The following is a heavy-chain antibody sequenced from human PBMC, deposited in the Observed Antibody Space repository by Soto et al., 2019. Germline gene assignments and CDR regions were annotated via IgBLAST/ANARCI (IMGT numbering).Heavy chain of an antibody. CDR1: GGTFGSYV. V-gene: IGHV1-69*13. J-gene: IGHJ5*02. CDR2: IMPIFGTP. D-gene: IGHD3-10*01. CDR3: ARVHSSGIFYFVDP. Sequence: SVKVSCKASGGTFGSYVISWLRQAPGQGLEWMGGIMPIFGTPNYAQKFRGRVTISADESTSAAYLELSSLTSDDTAVYYCARVHSSGIFYFVDPWGQGTLVTVSS.